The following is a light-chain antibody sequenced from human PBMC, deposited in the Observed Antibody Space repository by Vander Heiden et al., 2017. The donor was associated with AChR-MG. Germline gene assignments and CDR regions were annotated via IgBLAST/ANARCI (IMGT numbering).Light chain of an antibody. V-gene: IGLV6-57*03. J-gene: IGLJ1*01. CDR1: RGSLASNY. CDR2: EDN. Sequence: NFMLTPPHSVSESPGKTVTISCTRSRGSLASNYVQWYQQRPGSAPTTVIYEDNQRPSGVPDRFSGSIDSSSNSASLTISGLKTEDEADYYCQSYDSSNQGVFGTGTKVTVL. CDR3: QSYDSSNQGV.